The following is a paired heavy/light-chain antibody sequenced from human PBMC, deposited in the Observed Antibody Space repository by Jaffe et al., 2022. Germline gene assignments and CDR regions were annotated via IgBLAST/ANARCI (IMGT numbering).Heavy chain of an antibody. V-gene: IGHV1-2*02. CDR1: GYPLSNYY. CDR2: INPNSGGT. CDR3: ARGGRGHTAYDMEFDR. Sequence: QVQMVESGAEVKKPGASLKVSCKVSGYPLSNYYVHWVRQAPGQGPEWMGWINPNSGGTKYAQKFQGRVSITSDTSVSTFFTELSRLTSDDTAVYFCARGGRGHTAYDMEFDRWGQGTQVTVSS. J-gene: IGHJ5*02. D-gene: IGHD5-12*01.
Light chain of an antibody. Sequence: QSVLTQPPSVSEAPRQRVTISCSGSSSNIGNNAVNWYQQLPGQAPKLLIYYDDLVYSGVSDRFSGSKSGTSASLAITDLRSEDEADYYCSAWDDRLSGVVFGGGTKLTVL. CDR1: SSNIGNNA. CDR3: SAWDDRLSGVV. V-gene: IGLV1-36*01. J-gene: IGLJ2*01. CDR2: YDD.